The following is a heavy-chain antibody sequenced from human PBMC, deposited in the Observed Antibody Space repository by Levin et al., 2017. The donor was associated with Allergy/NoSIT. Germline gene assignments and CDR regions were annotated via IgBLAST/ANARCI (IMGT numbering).Heavy chain of an antibody. CDR3: ASEGRWGEHLDL. CDR2: IKFGGSER. D-gene: IGHD3-16*01. Sequence: GGSLRLSCAASGFTFSSYWMSWVRQAPGKGLEWVANIKFGGSERYYVDSVKGRFTISRDNAKNSLYLQMNSLRAEDTAVYFFASEGRWGEHLDLWGGGTLVTVSS. J-gene: IGHJ2*01. CDR1: GFTFSSYW. V-gene: IGHV3-7*01.